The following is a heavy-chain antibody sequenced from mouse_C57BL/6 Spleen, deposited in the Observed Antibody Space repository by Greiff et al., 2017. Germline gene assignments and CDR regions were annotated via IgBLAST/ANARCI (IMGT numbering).Heavy chain of an antibody. D-gene: IGHD3-2*02. CDR3: ASSSGYTGSFDY. J-gene: IGHJ2*01. CDR2: INPNNGGT. V-gene: IGHV1-22*01. Sequence: EVQLQQSGPELVKPGASVKMSCKASGYTFTDYNMHWVKQSHGKSLEWIGYINPNNGGTSYNQKFKGKATLTVNKSSSTAYMELRSLTSEDSAVYYCASSSGYTGSFDYWGQGTTLTVSS. CDR1: GYTFTDYN.